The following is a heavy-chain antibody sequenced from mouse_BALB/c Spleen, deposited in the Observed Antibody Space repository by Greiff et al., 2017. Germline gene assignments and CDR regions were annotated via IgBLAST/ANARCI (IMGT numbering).Heavy chain of an antibody. CDR2: IDPENGDT. CDR1: GFNIKDYY. J-gene: IGHJ2*01. D-gene: IGHD2-4*01. CDR3: NANDYDDY. Sequence: VQLQQSGAELVRSGASVKLSCTASGFNIKDYYMHWVKQRPEQGLEWIGWIDPENGDTEYAPKFQGKATMTADTSSNTAYLQLSSLTSEDTAVYYCNANDYDDYWGQGTTLTVSS. V-gene: IGHV14-4*02.